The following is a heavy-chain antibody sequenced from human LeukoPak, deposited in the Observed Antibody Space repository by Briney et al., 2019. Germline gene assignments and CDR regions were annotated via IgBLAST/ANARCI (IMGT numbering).Heavy chain of an antibody. CDR1: GFIFSSYS. CDR3: ARIVGNSPYGMDV. J-gene: IGHJ6*04. CDR2: INSISTYI. D-gene: IGHD1-26*01. V-gene: IGHV3-21*01. Sequence: PGGSLRLSCAASGFIFSSYSLMWVRQAPGKGLEWVSSINSISTYIYYADSVKGRFTISRDNAKNSLYLQMNSLRGEDTAVYPCARIVGNSPYGMDVWGKGTTVTVSS.